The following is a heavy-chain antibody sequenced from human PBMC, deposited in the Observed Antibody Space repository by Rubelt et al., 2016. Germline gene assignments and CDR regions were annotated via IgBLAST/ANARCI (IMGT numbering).Heavy chain of an antibody. J-gene: IGHJ4*02. CDR3: ARPRVDTAMVSLDY. D-gene: IGHD5-18*01. Sequence: QVQLVESGGGVVQPGRSLRLSCAASGFTFSSYAMHWVRQAPGKGLEWVAVISCDGSNKYYADSVKGRFTISRDNSKNTLYLQMNSLGAEDTAVYYCARPRVDTAMVSLDYWGQGTLVTVSS. CDR1: GFTFSSYA. CDR2: ISCDGSNK. V-gene: IGHV3-30*04.